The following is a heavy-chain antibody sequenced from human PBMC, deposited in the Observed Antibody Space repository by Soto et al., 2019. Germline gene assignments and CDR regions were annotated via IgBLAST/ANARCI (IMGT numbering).Heavy chain of an antibody. V-gene: IGHV3-30-3*01. D-gene: IGHD6-19*01. J-gene: IGHJ6*02. CDR2: ISYDGSNK. Sequence: QVKLVESGGGVVQPGRSLRLSCAASGCTFSSYAMHWVRQAPGKGLEWVAVISYDGSNKYYADSVKGRFTISRDNSKNTLYLQMNSLRAEDTAVYYCARDPVAGTTPEDGMDVWGQGTTVTVSS. CDR1: GCTFSSYA. CDR3: ARDPVAGTTPEDGMDV.